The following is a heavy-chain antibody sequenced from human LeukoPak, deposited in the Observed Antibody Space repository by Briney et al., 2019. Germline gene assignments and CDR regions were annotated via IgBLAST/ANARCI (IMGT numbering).Heavy chain of an antibody. V-gene: IGHV3-30-3*01. J-gene: IGHJ6*02. Sequence: RPGRSLRLSCAASGFTFSSYGIHWVRQAPGKGLEWVAIISYDGSNKYYADSVKGRFTISRDTSKNTLYLQMNSLRAEDTAVYYCARAGYSSGWYNGLDVWGQGTTVTVSS. CDR1: GFTFSSYG. D-gene: IGHD6-19*01. CDR3: ARAGYSSGWYNGLDV. CDR2: ISYDGSNK.